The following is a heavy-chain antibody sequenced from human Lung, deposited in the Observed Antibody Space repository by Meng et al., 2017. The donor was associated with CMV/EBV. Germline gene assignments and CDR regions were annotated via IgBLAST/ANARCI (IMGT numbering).Heavy chain of an antibody. CDR2: IYYSGST. V-gene: IGHV4-39*01. CDR3: ARHFGEWQQPYYYYYGMDV. CDR1: GGPISSSSYY. D-gene: IGHD3-16*01. J-gene: IGHJ6*02. Sequence: LXXTVSGGPISSSSYYWGWIRQPPGKGLEWIGSIYYSGSTYYNPSLKSRVTISVDTSKNQFSLKLSSVTAADTAVYYCARHFGEWQQPYYYYYGMDVWGQGXTVTVSS.